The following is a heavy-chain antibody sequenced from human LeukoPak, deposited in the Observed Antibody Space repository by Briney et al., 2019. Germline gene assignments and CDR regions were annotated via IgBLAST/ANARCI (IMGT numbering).Heavy chain of an antibody. V-gene: IGHV4-59*01. D-gene: IGHD1-1*01. CDR1: GGSIGTYY. CDR3: ARAQSGTYAFDI. Sequence: PSETLSLTCTVSGGSIGTYYWNWARQSPGKGLEWIGYIYYSVSTGYNPSLKSRVTISVDTSENQLSLRLSSVTSAGTAVYYCARAQSGTYAFDIWGQGTMVTVSS. J-gene: IGHJ3*02. CDR2: IYYSVST.